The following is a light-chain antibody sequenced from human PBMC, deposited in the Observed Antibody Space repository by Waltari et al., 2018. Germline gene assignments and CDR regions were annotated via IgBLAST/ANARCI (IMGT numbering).Light chain of an antibody. CDR1: SSHVGCTNS. Sequence: QSALTPPASVSGSPGPSITTPCTGSSSHVGCTNSVSRYQQHPGKAPKLMIYDVSNRPSGVSNRFSGSKSGNTASLTISGLQAEDEADYYCSSYISSSTLELFGGGTSLTVL. CDR2: DVS. J-gene: IGLJ2*01. CDR3: SSYISSSTLEL. V-gene: IGLV2-14*03.